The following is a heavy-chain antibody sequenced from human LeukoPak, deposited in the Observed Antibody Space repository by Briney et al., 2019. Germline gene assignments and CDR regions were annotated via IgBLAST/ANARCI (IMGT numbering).Heavy chain of an antibody. J-gene: IGHJ4*02. V-gene: IGHV4-59*01. CDR1: GGSISSYY. D-gene: IGHD3-10*01. CDR2: IYYSGST. CDR3: ARERYGSGSD. Sequence: SETLSLTCTVSGGSISSYYWSWIRQPPGKGLEWIGYIYYSGSTNYNPSLKSRVTISVDTSKNQFSLKLSSVTAAGTAVYYCARERYGSGSDWGQGTLVTVSS.